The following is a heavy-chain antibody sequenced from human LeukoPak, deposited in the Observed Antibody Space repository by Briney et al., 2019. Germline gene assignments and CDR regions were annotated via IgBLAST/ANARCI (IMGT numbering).Heavy chain of an antibody. V-gene: IGHV3-30*03. D-gene: IGHD2-15*01. CDR3: ARAADNMDV. Sequence: GGSLRLSCAASGFTFSSYGMHWVRQAPGKGLEWVAVISYDGSNKYYADSVKGRFTTSRDNSKNTLYLQMNSLRAEDTAVYYCARAADNMDVWGKGTTVTVSS. CDR2: ISYDGSNK. J-gene: IGHJ6*03. CDR1: GFTFSSYG.